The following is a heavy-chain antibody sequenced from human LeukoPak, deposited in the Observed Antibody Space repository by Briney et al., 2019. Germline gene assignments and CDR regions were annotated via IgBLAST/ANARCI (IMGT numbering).Heavy chain of an antibody. CDR2: IRYSGNT. CDR3: ASDDYGDLVNAFDI. D-gene: IGHD4-17*01. J-gene: IGHJ3*02. Sequence: SETLSLTCTVSGGSTSSSDYYWGWIRQPPDEGLEWIASIRYSGNTYYNPSLKSRVTISVDTSKNQFSLKLNSVTAADTAVYYCASDDYGDLVNAFDIWGQGTMVTVSS. CDR1: GGSTSSSDYY. V-gene: IGHV4-39*01.